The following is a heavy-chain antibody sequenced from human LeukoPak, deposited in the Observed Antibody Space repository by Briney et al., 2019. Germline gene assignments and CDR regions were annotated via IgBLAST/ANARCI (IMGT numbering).Heavy chain of an antibody. CDR2: ISGSGGST. D-gene: IGHD3-22*01. CDR1: GFTFGSYA. Sequence: GGSLRLSCAASGFTFGSYAMSWVRQAPGKGLEWVSAISGSGGSTYYADSVKGRFTISRDNSKNTLYLQMNSLRAEDMAVYYCAKVGPPYDSSGYFDYWGQGTLVTVSS. V-gene: IGHV3-23*01. CDR3: AKVGPPYDSSGYFDY. J-gene: IGHJ4*02.